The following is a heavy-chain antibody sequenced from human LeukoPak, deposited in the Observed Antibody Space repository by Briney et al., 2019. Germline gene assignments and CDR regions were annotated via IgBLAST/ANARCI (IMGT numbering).Heavy chain of an antibody. V-gene: IGHV4-38-2*01. Sequence: SETLSLTCALSDASIRGTFYWAWFRQPPGKALEWIGTVVHLQTVRTFSNPSLGSRISMSLDTSLNEFYLNLTSVTAADTALYFCGRVLNTHKLLDSWGRGVLVTVSS. CDR1: DASIRGTFY. J-gene: IGHJ4*02. D-gene: IGHD2-15*01. CDR2: VVHLQTVRT. CDR3: GRVLNTHKLLDS.